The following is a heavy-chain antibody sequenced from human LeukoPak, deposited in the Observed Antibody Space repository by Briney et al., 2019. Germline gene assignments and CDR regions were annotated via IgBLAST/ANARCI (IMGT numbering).Heavy chain of an antibody. CDR2: ISSSGSTI. CDR3: ARDGTKAAMVNPPLFDY. D-gene: IGHD5-18*01. J-gene: IGHJ4*02. V-gene: IGHV3-11*01. Sequence: GGSLRLSCAASGFTFSDYYMSWIRQAPGKGLEWVSYISSSGSTIYYADSVKGRFTISRDNAKNSLYLQMNSLRAEDTAVYYCARDGTKAAMVNPPLFDYWGQGTLVTVSS. CDR1: GFTFSDYY.